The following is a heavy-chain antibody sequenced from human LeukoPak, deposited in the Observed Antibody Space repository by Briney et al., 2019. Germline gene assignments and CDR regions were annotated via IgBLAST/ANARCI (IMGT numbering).Heavy chain of an antibody. Sequence: VASVKVSCKASGYTFTSYDINWVRHATAQGLVWMGGMNPNSGNTGYAQKFQGRVTVTRNTSISTAYLELSSLRSEDTAVYYCARLWGSSGWYAREYYFDYWGQGTLVTVSS. D-gene: IGHD6-19*01. CDR3: ARLWGSSGWYAREYYFDY. J-gene: IGHJ4*02. CDR2: MNPNSGNT. CDR1: GYTFTSYD. V-gene: IGHV1-8*01.